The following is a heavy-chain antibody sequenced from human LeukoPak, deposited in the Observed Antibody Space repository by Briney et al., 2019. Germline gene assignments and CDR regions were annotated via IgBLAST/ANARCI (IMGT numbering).Heavy chain of an antibody. CDR3: AKDDTVFSFQH. CDR2: ISYNGSNK. J-gene: IGHJ1*01. CDR1: GFTFSSYG. Sequence: GGSLRLSCAASGFTFSSYGMHWVRQAPGKGLEWVAVISYNGSNKYYADSVKGRFTISRDNSKNTLYLQMNSLRAEDTAVYYCAKDDTVFSFQHWGQGTLVTVSS. D-gene: IGHD4-17*01. V-gene: IGHV3-30*18.